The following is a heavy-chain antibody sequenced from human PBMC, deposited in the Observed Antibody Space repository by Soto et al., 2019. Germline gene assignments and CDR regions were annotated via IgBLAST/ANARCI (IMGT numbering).Heavy chain of an antibody. J-gene: IGHJ4*02. Sequence: QVQLVQSGAEVKKPGASVKVSCRASGYTFTSYGISWVRQAPGQGLEWMGWISAYNGNTNYAQKLQXXXTXPTDTSTSTAYMEMRSLRSDDTAVYYCARALPPTDYWGQGTLVTVSS. CDR1: GYTFTSYG. CDR3: ARALPPTDY. CDR2: ISAYNGNT. V-gene: IGHV1-18*01.